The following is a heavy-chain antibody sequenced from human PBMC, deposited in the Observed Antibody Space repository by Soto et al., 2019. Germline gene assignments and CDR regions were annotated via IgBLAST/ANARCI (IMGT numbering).Heavy chain of an antibody. CDR2: INPKSGDT. Sequence: QVRLMQSGPEVRRPGASVTVSCKASGYTFTHYFIHWARRAPGQGLEWMGYINPKSGDTHYSQTFRGRVSMTRDTSTDTANMGLSSLKSDDPAVYFCARVPGHKNSRGDFWGQGTPITVSS. CDR3: ARVPGHKNSRGDF. V-gene: IGHV1-2*02. CDR1: GYTFTHYF. D-gene: IGHD1-7*01. J-gene: IGHJ4*02.